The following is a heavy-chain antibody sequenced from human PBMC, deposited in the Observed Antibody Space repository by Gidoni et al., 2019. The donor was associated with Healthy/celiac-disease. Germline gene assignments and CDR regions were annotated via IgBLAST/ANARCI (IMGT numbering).Heavy chain of an antibody. D-gene: IGHD4-17*01. V-gene: IGHV3-73*01. Sequence: EVQRVEAGGGVGQQGGCRKLACAAAGCTFSGSAMHGGRQASWKGLEWVGRIRSKANSYATAYAASVKGRFTISRDDSKNTAYLQMNSLKTEDTAVYYCTSQPYGEVDYWGQGTLVTVSS. J-gene: IGHJ4*02. CDR2: IRSKANSYAT. CDR3: TSQPYGEVDY. CDR1: GCTFSGSA.